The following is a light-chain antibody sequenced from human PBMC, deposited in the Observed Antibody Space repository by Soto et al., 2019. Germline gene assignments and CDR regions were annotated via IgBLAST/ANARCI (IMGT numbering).Light chain of an antibody. CDR1: QSISSW. CDR3: QQLNAYPLT. Sequence: DIQMTQSPSTLSATAGDRVTITCRASQSISSWLAWYQQKPGRAPKLLIYGASTLQSGVPARFSGSGSGTDFTLTISNLQPEDFATYYCQQLNAYPLTFGQGTRLEIK. V-gene: IGKV1-5*01. J-gene: IGKJ5*01. CDR2: GAS.